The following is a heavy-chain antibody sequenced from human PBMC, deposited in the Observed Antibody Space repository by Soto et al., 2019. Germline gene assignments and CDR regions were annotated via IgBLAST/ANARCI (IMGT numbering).Heavy chain of an antibody. Sequence: GALRLSCAASGFTFSNAWMNWVRQAPGKGLEWVGRIKSKTDGGTTDYAAPVKGRFTISRDDSKNTLYLQMNSLKTEDTAVYYCTTEGEDFWSGYYSPFYYYGMDVWGQGTTVTVSS. CDR1: GFTFSNAW. CDR3: TTEGEDFWSGYYSPFYYYGMDV. D-gene: IGHD3-3*01. J-gene: IGHJ6*02. V-gene: IGHV3-15*07. CDR2: IKSKTDGGTT.